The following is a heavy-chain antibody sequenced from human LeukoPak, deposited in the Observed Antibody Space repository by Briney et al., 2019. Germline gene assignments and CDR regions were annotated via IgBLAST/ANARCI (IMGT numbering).Heavy chain of an antibody. CDR2: IYSGGST. CDR3: YASLWFGGLPFDY. V-gene: IGHV3-66*01. D-gene: IGHD3-10*01. CDR1: GFTVSSNY. Sequence: GGSLRLSCAASGFTVSSNYMSWVRQAPGKGLEWVSVIYSGGSTYYADSVKGRFTISRDNSKNTLYLQMNSLRAEDTAVYYCYASLWFGGLPFDYWGQGTLVTVSS. J-gene: IGHJ4*02.